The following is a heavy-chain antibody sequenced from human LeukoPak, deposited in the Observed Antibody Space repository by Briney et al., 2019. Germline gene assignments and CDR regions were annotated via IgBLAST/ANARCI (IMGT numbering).Heavy chain of an antibody. D-gene: IGHD2-2*01. V-gene: IGHV4-59*08. CDR2: IYYSGST. Sequence: SETLSLTCTVSGGSISSYYWSWIRQPPGKGLEWIGYIYYSGSTNYNPSLKSRVTISVDTSKNQFSLKLSSVTAADTAVYYCATASTGGYCSSTSCYYYGMDVWGQGTTVTVSS. CDR3: ATASTGGYCSSTSCYYYGMDV. J-gene: IGHJ6*02. CDR1: GGSISSYY.